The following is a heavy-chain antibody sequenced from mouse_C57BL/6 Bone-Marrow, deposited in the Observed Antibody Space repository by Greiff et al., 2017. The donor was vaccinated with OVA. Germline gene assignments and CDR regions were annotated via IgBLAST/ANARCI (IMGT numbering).Heavy chain of an antibody. CDR3: ARGITTGFAY. Sequence: VKLQESGPGLVQPSQSLSITCTVSGFSLTSYGVHWVRQSPGKGLEWLGVIWSGGSTDYNAAFISRLSISKDNSKSQVFFKMNSLQADDTAIYYCARGITTGFAYWGQGTLVTVSA. CDR1: GFSLTSYG. CDR2: IWSGGST. J-gene: IGHJ3*01. V-gene: IGHV2-2*01. D-gene: IGHD1-1*01.